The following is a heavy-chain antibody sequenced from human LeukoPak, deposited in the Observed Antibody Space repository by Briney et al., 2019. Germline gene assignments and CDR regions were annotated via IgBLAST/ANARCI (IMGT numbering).Heavy chain of an antibody. CDR1: GFTFSKYG. CDR2: IRNDGRSK. J-gene: IGHJ4*02. D-gene: IGHD4-17*01. V-gene: IGHV3-30*02. Sequence: GGSLRLSCAASGFTFSKYGMYWVRQAPGKGLEWVAFIRNDGRSKYYTDSVKGRFTISRDNSKNTLYLQMNSLRAEDTAVYYCAKDLNYGDLLDYWGQGTLVTVSS. CDR3: AKDLNYGDLLDY.